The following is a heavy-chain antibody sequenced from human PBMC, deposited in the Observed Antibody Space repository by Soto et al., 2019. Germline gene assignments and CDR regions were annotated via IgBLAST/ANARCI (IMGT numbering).Heavy chain of an antibody. CDR1: GESISSGGYY. V-gene: IGHV4-31*03. J-gene: IGHJ4*02. CDR3: ARASSSSSAADY. D-gene: IGHD6-6*01. CDR2: IYDTESA. Sequence: QVQLQESGPGLVKPSQTLSLTCNVSGESISSGGYYWSWIRHHPGKVLEWIGYIYDTESAYYNPSLNSRVTISMDTSKNQFAMRLSSVTAADTAVYYCARASSSSSAADYWGQGILGTVSS.